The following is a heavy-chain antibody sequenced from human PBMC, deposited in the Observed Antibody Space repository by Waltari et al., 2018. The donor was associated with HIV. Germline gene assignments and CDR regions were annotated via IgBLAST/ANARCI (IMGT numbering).Heavy chain of an antibody. V-gene: IGHV3-7*03. CDR2: INEDGSAR. J-gene: IGHJ4*02. Sequence: EMQLVQSGGGLVQPGGSLSLSCAASGVPFNRLWMSWGRQAPGKGLEWVANINEDGSARAYVASVRGRFTISRDNTKNVLFLQMDSLRVEDTAIYYCARAEIWGQGTVVTVSS. CDR1: GVPFNRLW. CDR3: ARAEI.